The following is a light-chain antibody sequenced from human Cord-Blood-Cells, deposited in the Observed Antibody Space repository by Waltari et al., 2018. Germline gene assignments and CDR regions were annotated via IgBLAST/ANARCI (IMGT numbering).Light chain of an antibody. V-gene: IGKV1-39*01. Sequence: DIQMTQSPYSLSASVGDRVTITCRASQSIRSYLNWYQQKPGKAPKLLIYAASSLQSGVPSRFSGSGSGTDFTLTISSLQPEDFATYYCQQSYSTPWTFGQGTKVEIK. CDR1: QSIRSY. CDR3: QQSYSTPWT. J-gene: IGKJ1*01. CDR2: AAS.